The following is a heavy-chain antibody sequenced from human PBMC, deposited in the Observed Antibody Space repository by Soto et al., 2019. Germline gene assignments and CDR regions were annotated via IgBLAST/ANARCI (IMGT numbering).Heavy chain of an antibody. CDR3: AREGGVRDVVGPDY. V-gene: IGHV3-33*01. Sequence: QVQLVESGGGVVQPGRSLRLSCAASGFTFSSYGMHWVRQAPGKGLEWVAVIWYDGSNKYYADSVKGRFTISRDNSKNRLYLQMNSLRAEDTAVYYCAREGGVRDVVGPDYWGQGTLVTVSS. J-gene: IGHJ4*02. CDR1: GFTFSSYG. CDR2: IWYDGSNK. D-gene: IGHD2-2*01.